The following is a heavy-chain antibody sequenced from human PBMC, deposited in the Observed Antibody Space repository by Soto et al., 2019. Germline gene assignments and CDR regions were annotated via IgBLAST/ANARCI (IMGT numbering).Heavy chain of an antibody. CDR2: VSGSGGST. CDR1: GFTFSSYA. Sequence: EVQLLESGGGLVQPGGSLRLSCAASGFTFSSYAMSWVRQAPGKGLEWVSAVSGSGGSTYYADSVKGRFTISRDNSKNTLYLQMNSLSAEDTAVYYCAKGHLHYYGSGGSWGQGTLVTVSS. V-gene: IGHV3-23*01. CDR3: AKGHLHYYGSGGS. D-gene: IGHD3-10*01. J-gene: IGHJ4*02.